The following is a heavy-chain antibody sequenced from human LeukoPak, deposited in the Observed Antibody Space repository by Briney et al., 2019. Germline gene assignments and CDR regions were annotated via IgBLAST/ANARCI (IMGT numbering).Heavy chain of an antibody. D-gene: IGHD1-14*01. Sequence: GSLRLSCAASGFTVSSNYMSWVRQAPGKGLEWVSVIYSGGSTYYADSVKGRFTISRDNAKNSLYLQMNSLRAEDTAVYYCARAKPRANYYYYYMDVWGKGTTVTVSS. CDR3: ARAKPRANYYYYYMDV. CDR1: GFTVSSNY. J-gene: IGHJ6*03. CDR2: IYSGGST. V-gene: IGHV3-53*03.